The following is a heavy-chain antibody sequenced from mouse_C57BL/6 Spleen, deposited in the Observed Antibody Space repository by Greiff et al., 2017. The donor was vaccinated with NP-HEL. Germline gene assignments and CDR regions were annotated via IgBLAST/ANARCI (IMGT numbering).Heavy chain of an antibody. CDR1: GYSFTDYN. Sequence: EVQRVESGPGLVKPGASVKISCTASGYSFTDYNMNWVQQSTGKSLEWIGVINPNYGTTSYNQKFKGKATLTVDQSSSTAYMQLNSLTSEDSAVYYCARADGFYAMDYWGQGTSVTVSS. J-gene: IGHJ4*01. D-gene: IGHD2-3*01. CDR3: ARADGFYAMDY. CDR2: INPNYGTT. V-gene: IGHV1-39*01.